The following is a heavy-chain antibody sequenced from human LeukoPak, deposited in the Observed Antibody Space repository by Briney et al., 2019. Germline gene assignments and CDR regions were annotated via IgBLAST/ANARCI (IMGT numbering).Heavy chain of an antibody. CDR1: GFTFSSYA. CDR3: ARRFGAARDDYMDV. J-gene: IGHJ6*03. D-gene: IGHD3-16*01. CDR2: ISYDGSNK. V-gene: IGHV3-30*04. Sequence: GGSLRLSCAASGFTFSSYAMHWVRQAPGKGLEWVAVISYDGSNKYYADSVKGRFTISRDNAKNSLYLQMNSLRAEDTAVYYCARRFGAARDDYMDVWGKGTAVTVSS.